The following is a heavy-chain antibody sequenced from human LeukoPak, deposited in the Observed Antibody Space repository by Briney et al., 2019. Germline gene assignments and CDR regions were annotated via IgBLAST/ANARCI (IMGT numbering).Heavy chain of an antibody. CDR2: IYYSGST. V-gene: IGHV4-61*01. CDR3: ARGSIVVVPAAMPLDY. Sequence: SETLSLTCTVSGGSVSSGSYYWSWIRQPPGKGLEWIGYIYYSGSTNYNPSLKSRVTISVDTSKNQFSLKLSSVTAADTAVYYCARGSIVVVPAAMPLDYWGQGTLATVSS. CDR1: GGSVSSGSYY. D-gene: IGHD2-2*01. J-gene: IGHJ4*02.